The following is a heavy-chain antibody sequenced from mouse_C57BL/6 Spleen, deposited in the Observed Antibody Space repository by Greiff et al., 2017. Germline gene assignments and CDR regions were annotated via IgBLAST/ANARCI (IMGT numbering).Heavy chain of an antibody. Sequence: QVQLQHPGAELVKPGASVKLSCKASGYTFTSYWMHWVKQRPGQGLEWIGMIHPNSGSTNYNEKFKSKATLTVDKSSSTAYMQLSSLTSEDSAVYYCARWVTTVVATDWYFDVWGTGTTVTVSS. V-gene: IGHV1-64*01. J-gene: IGHJ1*03. D-gene: IGHD1-1*01. CDR2: IHPNSGST. CDR1: GYTFTSYW. CDR3: ARWVTTVVATDWYFDV.